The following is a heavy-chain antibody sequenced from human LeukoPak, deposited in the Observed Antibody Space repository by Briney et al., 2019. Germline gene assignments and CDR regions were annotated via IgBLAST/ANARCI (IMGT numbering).Heavy chain of an antibody. J-gene: IGHJ4*02. V-gene: IGHV3-23*01. CDR2: IIGSAVNT. CDR3: AKYTSGTSYRGLDQ. D-gene: IGHD3-10*01. CDR1: GLTVSSYG. Sequence: GESLRLSCDASGLTVSSYGMSWVRQAPGKGLEWVSTIIGSAVNTYYADSVKGRFTISRDDSKNTVYLQMNSLRAEDTAVYSCAKYTSGTSYRGLDQWGQGTLVTVSS.